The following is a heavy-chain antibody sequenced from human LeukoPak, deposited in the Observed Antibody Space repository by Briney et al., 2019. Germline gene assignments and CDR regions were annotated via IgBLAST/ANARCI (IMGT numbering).Heavy chain of an antibody. CDR2: LYHSGST. Sequence: SETLSLTCTVSGYSISSGYYWGWIRPPPGKGLEWIGSLYHSGSTYYNPSLKSRVTISVDTSKNQFSLKLSSVTAADTAVYYCARNLAYCGGDCYFLYDYWGQGTLVTVSS. J-gene: IGHJ4*02. V-gene: IGHV4-38-2*02. D-gene: IGHD2-21*02. CDR3: ARNLAYCGGDCYFLYDY. CDR1: GYSISSGYY.